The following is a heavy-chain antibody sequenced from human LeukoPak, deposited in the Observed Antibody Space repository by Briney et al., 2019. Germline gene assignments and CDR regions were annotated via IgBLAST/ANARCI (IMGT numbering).Heavy chain of an antibody. Sequence: SETLSLTCTVSGGSISTYYWSWIRQPPEKGLEWIGNIYYSGGTKYNPSLKSRVTISIDTSKNQFSLKLSSVTAADTAVYYCASGEVWFDYWGQGTLVTVSS. V-gene: IGHV4-59*01. J-gene: IGHJ4*02. D-gene: IGHD1-14*01. CDR3: ASGEVWFDY. CDR2: IYYSGGT. CDR1: GGSISTYY.